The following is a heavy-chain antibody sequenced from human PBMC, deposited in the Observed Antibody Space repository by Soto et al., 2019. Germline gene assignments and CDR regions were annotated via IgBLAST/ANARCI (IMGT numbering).Heavy chain of an antibody. CDR3: ARLDYYYMDV. CDR1: GGSISSYD. V-gene: IGHV4-59*08. J-gene: IGHJ6*03. CDR2: IYYSGST. Sequence: PSETLCLTCTVSGGSISSYDGSWIRQPPGKGLEWIGYIYYSGSTNYNPSLKSRVTISVDTSKNQFSLKLSSVTAADTAVYYCARLDYYYMDVWGKGTTVTVSS.